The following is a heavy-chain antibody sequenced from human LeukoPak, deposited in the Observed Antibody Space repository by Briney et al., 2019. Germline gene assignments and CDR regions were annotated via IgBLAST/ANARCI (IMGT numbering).Heavy chain of an antibody. CDR1: GYTFTGYY. Sequence: ASVKVSCKASGYTFTGYYMHWVRQAPGQGLEWMGRINPNSGGTNYAQKFQGRVTMTRDTSISTAYMELSRLRSDDTAVYYCATDRDSGSYYAFDYWGQGTLVTVSS. CDR2: INPNSGGT. D-gene: IGHD1-26*01. J-gene: IGHJ4*02. CDR3: ATDRDSGSYYAFDY. V-gene: IGHV1-2*06.